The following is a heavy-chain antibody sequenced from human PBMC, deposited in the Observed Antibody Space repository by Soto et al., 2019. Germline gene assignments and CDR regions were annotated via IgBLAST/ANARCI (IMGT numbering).Heavy chain of an antibody. D-gene: IGHD2-8*02. CDR2: INHSGST. Sequence: QVQLQQWGAGLLKPSETLSLTCAVYGGSFSGYYWTWIRQPPGTGLEWIGEINHSGSTNYNPSLKSRVTISVDTSKNQFSLKLTSVTAADTAVYYCARDELTGLFDYWGQGTLVTVSS. CDR1: GGSFSGYY. V-gene: IGHV4-34*01. CDR3: ARDELTGLFDY. J-gene: IGHJ4*02.